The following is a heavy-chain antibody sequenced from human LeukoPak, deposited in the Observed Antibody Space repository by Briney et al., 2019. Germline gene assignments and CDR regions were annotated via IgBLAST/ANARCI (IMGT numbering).Heavy chain of an antibody. CDR1: GFTFSSYW. Sequence: GGSLRLSCAASGFTFSSYWMHWVRHAPGKGLVWISRINSDGSSTIYADSVKGRFTISRDNAKNPLYPQMNSLRAEDTAVYYCVRLSWELGDGGVNWGQGTLVTVSS. CDR3: VRLSWELGDGGVN. CDR2: INSDGSST. V-gene: IGHV3-74*01. D-gene: IGHD1-26*01. J-gene: IGHJ4*02.